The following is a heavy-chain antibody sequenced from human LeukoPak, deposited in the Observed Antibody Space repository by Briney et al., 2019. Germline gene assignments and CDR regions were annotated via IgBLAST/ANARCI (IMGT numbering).Heavy chain of an antibody. CDR2: IIPIFGTA. CDR1: GCTFSSYA. D-gene: IGHD3-22*01. CDR3: AREYYDSSGYLRFDY. V-gene: IGHV1-69*01. Sequence: GASVKVSCKASGCTFSSYAISWVRQAPGQGLEWMGGIIPIFGTANYAQKFQGRVTITADESTSTAYMELSSLRSEDTAVYYCAREYYDSSGYLRFDYWGQGTLVTVSS. J-gene: IGHJ4*02.